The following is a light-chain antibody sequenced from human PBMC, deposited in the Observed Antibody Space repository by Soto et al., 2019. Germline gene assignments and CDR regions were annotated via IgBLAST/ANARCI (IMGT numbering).Light chain of an antibody. J-gene: IGKJ3*01. CDR2: GAS. CDR1: QSLGNN. V-gene: IGKV3-15*01. CDR3: QRYTTWPPVFT. Sequence: ELVMTQSPAPLSVSPGERATLSCRASQSLGNNLAWYQQKPGQAPTLLIYGASTRAIGIPARFSGSRSETDFTLSINSLQFEEFAVYYSQRYTTWPPVFTFGPRTKVDL.